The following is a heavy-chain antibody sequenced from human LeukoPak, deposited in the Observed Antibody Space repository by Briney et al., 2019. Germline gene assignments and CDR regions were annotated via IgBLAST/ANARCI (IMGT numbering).Heavy chain of an antibody. Sequence: PGGSLRLSCAASGFTFDDYGMSWVRQAPGKGLEWVSGINWNGGSTGYADSVKGRFTISRDNAKNSLYLQMNSLRAEDTALYYCARVAAAGRTYYFDYWGQGTLVTVSS. J-gene: IGHJ4*02. CDR1: GFTFDDYG. D-gene: IGHD6-13*01. V-gene: IGHV3-20*04. CDR3: ARVAAAGRTYYFDY. CDR2: INWNGGST.